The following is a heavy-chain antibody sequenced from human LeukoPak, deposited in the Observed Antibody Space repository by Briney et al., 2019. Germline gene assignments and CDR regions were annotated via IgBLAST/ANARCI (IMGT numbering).Heavy chain of an antibody. CDR2: IIPILGIA. Sequence: SSVTVSCKASGGIFSSYAISWVRQAPGQGLEWMGRIIPILGIANYAQNFQGRVTITADKSTSTAYMDLSSLRSEDTAVYYCARDLPPYYFDYWGQGTLVTVSS. V-gene: IGHV1-69*04. CDR3: ARDLPPYYFDY. J-gene: IGHJ4*02. CDR1: GGIFSSYA.